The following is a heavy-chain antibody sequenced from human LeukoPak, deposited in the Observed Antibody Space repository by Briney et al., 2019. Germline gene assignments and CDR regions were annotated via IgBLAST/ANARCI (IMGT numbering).Heavy chain of an antibody. CDR3: ARGGYYFYYAVDV. V-gene: IGHV4-31*03. Sequence: SQTLSLTCTVSGGSLSSGGYYWAWVRQHPGRGLEWLGYIYYSGSTYYNPSLKSRVTISMDTSKNQFSLKLSSVTAADTAVYYCARGGYYFYYAVDVWGQGTTATVSS. CDR1: GGSLSSGGYY. J-gene: IGHJ6*02. CDR2: IYYSGST. D-gene: IGHD3-10*01.